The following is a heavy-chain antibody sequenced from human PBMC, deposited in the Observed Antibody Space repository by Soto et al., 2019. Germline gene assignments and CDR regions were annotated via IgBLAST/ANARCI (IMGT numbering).Heavy chain of an antibody. V-gene: IGHV4-4*02. Sequence: SETLSLTCAVSGGSISSSNWWSWVRQPPGKGLEWIGEIYHSGSTNYNPSLKSRVTISVDTSKNQFSLKLSSVTAADTAVYYCASGYSSGWYGLGYYYGMDVWGQGTTVTVS. CDR3: ASGYSSGWYGLGYYYGMDV. J-gene: IGHJ6*02. D-gene: IGHD6-19*01. CDR2: IYHSGST. CDR1: GGSISSSNW.